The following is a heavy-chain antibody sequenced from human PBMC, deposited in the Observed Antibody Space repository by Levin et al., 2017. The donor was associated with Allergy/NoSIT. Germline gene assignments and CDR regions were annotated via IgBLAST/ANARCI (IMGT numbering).Heavy chain of an antibody. CDR1: GFSFSSFF. J-gene: IGHJ4*02. D-gene: IGHD3-16*01. V-gene: IGHV3-23*01. Sequence: QAGGSLRLSCTASGFSFSSFFMSWVRQAPGKGLEWVSTISGTGGSTYYSDSVKGRFSISRDNSKTTLYLQMNSLRPEDTAVYYCAKSQRLYLGSSPYDSWGQGRLVAVSS. CDR3: AKSQRLYLGSSPYDS. CDR2: ISGTGGST.